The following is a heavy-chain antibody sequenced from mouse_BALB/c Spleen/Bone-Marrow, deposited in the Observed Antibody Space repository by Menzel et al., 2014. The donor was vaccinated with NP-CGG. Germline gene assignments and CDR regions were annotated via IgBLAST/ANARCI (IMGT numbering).Heavy chain of an antibody. CDR2: IHPSDSET. J-gene: IGHJ3*01. CDR3: AGEKVYYGISWFAY. CDR1: GYSFTTYW. V-gene: IGHV1-74*01. Sequence: QVQLQQSGTEVVRPGASVKLPCKASGYSFTTYWMNWVKQRPGQGLEWIGMIHPSDSETRLNQKFKDKATLTVDKSSSTAYMQLNSPTSEDSAVYYCAGEKVYYGISWFAYWGQGTLVTVSA. D-gene: IGHD2-1*01.